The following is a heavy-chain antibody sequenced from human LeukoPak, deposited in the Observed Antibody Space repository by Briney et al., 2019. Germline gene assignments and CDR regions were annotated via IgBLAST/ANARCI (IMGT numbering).Heavy chain of an antibody. CDR1: GGSISSYY. D-gene: IGHD3-22*01. CDR3: ARSLDYYDSSGYGYYYYYMDV. Sequence: SETLSLTCTVSGGSISSYYWSWIRQPPGKGLEWIGYIYYSGSTNYNPSLKSRVTISVDTSKNQFSLKLSSVTAADTAVYYCARSLDYYDSSGYGYYYYYMDVWGKGTTVTVSS. V-gene: IGHV4-59*01. J-gene: IGHJ6*03. CDR2: IYYSGST.